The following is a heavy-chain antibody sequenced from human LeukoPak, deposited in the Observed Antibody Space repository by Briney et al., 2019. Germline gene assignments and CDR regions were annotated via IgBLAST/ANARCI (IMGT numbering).Heavy chain of an antibody. Sequence: ASVKVSCKASGFTFTSSAVQWVRQARGQRLEWIGWIVVGSGNTNYAQKFQERVTITRDMSTSTAYMELSSLRSEDTAVYYCAAEAGWATIFGVVQSSFDYWGQGTLVTVSS. CDR3: AAEAGWATIFGVVQSSFDY. D-gene: IGHD3-3*01. J-gene: IGHJ4*02. CDR2: IVVGSGNT. CDR1: GFTFTSSA. V-gene: IGHV1-58*01.